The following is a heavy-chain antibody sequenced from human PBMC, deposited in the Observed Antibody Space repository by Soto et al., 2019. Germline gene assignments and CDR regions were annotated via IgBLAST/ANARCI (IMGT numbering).Heavy chain of an antibody. Sequence: GGSLRLSCAASGFTFSSYSMNWVRQAPGQRLEWMGWINAGNGNTKYSQKSQGRVTITRDTSASTAYMELSSLRSEDTAVYYCARSEIAVAGIDYWGQGTLVTVS. V-gene: IGHV1-3*01. D-gene: IGHD6-19*01. CDR3: ARSEIAVAGIDY. J-gene: IGHJ4*02. CDR1: GFTFSSYS. CDR2: INAGNGNT.